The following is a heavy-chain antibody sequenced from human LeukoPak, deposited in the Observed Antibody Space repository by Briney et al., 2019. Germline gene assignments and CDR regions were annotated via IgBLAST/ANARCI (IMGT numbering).Heavy chain of an antibody. Sequence: ASVKVSCKASGGTFSSYAISWVRQAPGQGLEWMGWISAYNGNTNYAQKLQGRVTMTTDTSTSTAYMELRSLRSDDTAVYYCAREGGYCGGDCYAFDYWGQGTLVTVSS. CDR1: GGTFSSYA. J-gene: IGHJ4*02. CDR3: AREGGYCGGDCYAFDY. D-gene: IGHD2-21*02. V-gene: IGHV1-18*01. CDR2: ISAYNGNT.